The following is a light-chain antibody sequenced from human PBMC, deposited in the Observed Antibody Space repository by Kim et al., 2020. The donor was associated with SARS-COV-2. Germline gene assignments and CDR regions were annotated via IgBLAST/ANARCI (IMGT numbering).Light chain of an antibody. J-gene: IGKJ3*01. CDR2: AAS. CDR1: QSISSH. CDR3: QQSYITPFT. V-gene: IGKV1-39*01. Sequence: DIQMTQSPSSLSASVGDRVTITCRTTQSISSHLNWYQQKPGRAPKLLISAASTLKGGVPSRFSGSGSETDFTLTISRLQPDDFATYFCQQSYITPFTFGPGTKVDIK.